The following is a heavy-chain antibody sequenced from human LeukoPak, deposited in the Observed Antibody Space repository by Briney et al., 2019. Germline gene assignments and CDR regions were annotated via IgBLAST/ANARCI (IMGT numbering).Heavy chain of an antibody. V-gene: IGHV4-59*02. D-gene: IGHD6-6*01. CDR1: GVSVSIYY. CDR2: IYNSEST. J-gene: IGHJ5*02. CDR3: ARVKGSNWFDP. Sequence: PSETLSLTCTVSGVSVSIYYWTWIRQPPGKGLEWIGYIYNSESTYYNPSLKSRVTISLDTSKNQFSLRLNSVTAADTAVYYCARVKGSNWFDPWGQGTLVTVSS.